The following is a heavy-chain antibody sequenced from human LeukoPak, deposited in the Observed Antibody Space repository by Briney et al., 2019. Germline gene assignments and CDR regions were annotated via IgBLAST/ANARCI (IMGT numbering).Heavy chain of an antibody. J-gene: IGHJ4*02. V-gene: IGHV3-74*01. Sequence: GGSLRLPCAASGFPFSTYWMHWVRRAPGKGLVWVSRISTYGSVKSDANSVKGRFTISRDNAKNTMYLQMNSLRAEDTAVYYCARIGGSGSYSGHYFDHWGQGTLVTVSS. CDR2: ISTYGSVK. CDR1: GFPFSTYW. D-gene: IGHD3-10*01. CDR3: ARIGGSGSYSGHYFDH.